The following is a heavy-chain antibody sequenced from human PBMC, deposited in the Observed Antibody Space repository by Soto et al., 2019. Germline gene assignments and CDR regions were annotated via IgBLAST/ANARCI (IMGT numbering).Heavy chain of an antibody. J-gene: IGHJ4*02. CDR1: GYTFTRYT. Sequence: GASVKVSCKASGYTFTRYTMYWVRQAPGQRLEWMGWINAGNGNTKYSQKFQGRVTITRDTSASTAYMELSSLRSEDTAVYYRARAPDLVSTVDYWGQGTLVTVSS. CDR3: ARAPDLVSTVDY. V-gene: IGHV1-3*01. D-gene: IGHD3-22*01. CDR2: INAGNGNT.